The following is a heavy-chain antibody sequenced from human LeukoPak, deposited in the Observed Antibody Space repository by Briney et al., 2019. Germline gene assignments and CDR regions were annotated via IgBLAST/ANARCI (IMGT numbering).Heavy chain of an antibody. Sequence: PSETLSLTCIVSGGSISSYYWTWIRQPPGKGLEWIGYIYYTGSTNYNPSLKSRVTMSVDTSKNQLSLKLSSVTAADTAVYYCAGGGSGSYYQFDFWGQGTLVTVSS. D-gene: IGHD1-26*01. J-gene: IGHJ4*02. CDR2: IYYTGST. CDR3: AGGGSGSYYQFDF. V-gene: IGHV4-59*08. CDR1: GGSISSYY.